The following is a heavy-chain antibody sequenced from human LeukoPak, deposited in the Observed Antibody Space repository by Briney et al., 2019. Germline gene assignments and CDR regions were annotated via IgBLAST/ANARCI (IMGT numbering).Heavy chain of an antibody. J-gene: IGHJ3*02. CDR3: ARVVRGWPLLDAFDI. CDR2: ISSSSYI. Sequence: GGSLRLSCAASGFTFSSYSMNWVRQAPGKGLEWVSSISSSSYIYYADSVKGRFTISRDNAKNSLYLQMNSLRAEDTAVYYCARVVRGWPLLDAFDIWGQGTMVTVSS. CDR1: GFTFSSYS. D-gene: IGHD6-19*01. V-gene: IGHV3-21*01.